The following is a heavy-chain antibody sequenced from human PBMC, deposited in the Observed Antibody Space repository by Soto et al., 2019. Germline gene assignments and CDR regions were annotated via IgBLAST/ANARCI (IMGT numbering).Heavy chain of an antibody. Sequence: QVQLVQSGAEVKKPGASVKVSCKASGYTFTSYGISWVRQAPGQGLEWMGWISVYNGNTNYAQKLQGRVTMTTDTPTSTAYMELRSLRSDDTAVYYCARTPGYCSGGSCYSRFDYWGQGTLVTVSS. V-gene: IGHV1-18*01. CDR3: ARTPGYCSGGSCYSRFDY. CDR2: ISVYNGNT. D-gene: IGHD2-15*01. CDR1: GYTFTSYG. J-gene: IGHJ4*02.